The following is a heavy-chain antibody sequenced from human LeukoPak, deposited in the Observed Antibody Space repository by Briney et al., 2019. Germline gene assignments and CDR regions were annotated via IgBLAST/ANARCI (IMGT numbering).Heavy chain of an antibody. V-gene: IGHV4-59*01. CDR3: ARWGSIAVARFDY. D-gene: IGHD6-6*01. J-gene: IGHJ4*02. Sequence: SETLSLTCTVSGGSISNYYWSWIRQPPGKGLEWIGYIYCTGSTNYNPSLTSRVNISVDTSENQFSLNLTSVTAADTAVYYCARWGSIAVARFDYWGQGTLVTVSS. CDR1: GGSISNYY. CDR2: IYCTGST.